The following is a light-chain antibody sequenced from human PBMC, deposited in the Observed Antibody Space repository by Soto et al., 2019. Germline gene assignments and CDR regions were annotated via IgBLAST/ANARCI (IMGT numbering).Light chain of an antibody. CDR1: QSVTSSY. CDR3: QHYGSPFYT. J-gene: IGKJ2*01. Sequence: EIVLTQSPGTLSLSPGETATLSCRASQSVTSSYLAWYQQKPGQAPRLLIYGASSRATGIPDRFSGSGSGTDFTLTISRLEPEDFAVYYCQHYGSPFYTFGRGTKVEIK. V-gene: IGKV3-20*01. CDR2: GAS.